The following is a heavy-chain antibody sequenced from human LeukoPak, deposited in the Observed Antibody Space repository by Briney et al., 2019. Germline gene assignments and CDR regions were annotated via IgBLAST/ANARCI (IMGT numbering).Heavy chain of an antibody. CDR3: AKAYSSGWYYFDY. J-gene: IGHJ4*02. CDR1: GFTFSSYG. D-gene: IGHD6-19*01. CDR2: ISYDGSNK. Sequence: GGSLRLSCAASGFTFSSYGMHWVRQAPGKGLEWVAVISYDGSNKYYADSVKGRFTISRDNSKNTLYLQMNSLRAEDTAEYYCAKAYSSGWYYFDYWGQGTLVTVSS. V-gene: IGHV3-30*18.